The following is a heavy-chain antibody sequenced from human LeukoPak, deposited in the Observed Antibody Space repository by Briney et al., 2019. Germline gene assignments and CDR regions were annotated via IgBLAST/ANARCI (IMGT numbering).Heavy chain of an antibody. V-gene: IGHV1-2*02. CDR1: GYTFTGYY. CDR3: AKDQRTISSSWYVDWFDP. Sequence: ASVKVSCKASGYTFTGYYMHWVRQAPGQGLEWMGWINPNSGGTNYAQKFQGRVTMTRDTSISTAYMELSRLRSDDTAVYYCAKDQRTISSSWYVDWFDPWGQGTLVTVSS. CDR2: INPNSGGT. J-gene: IGHJ5*02. D-gene: IGHD6-13*01.